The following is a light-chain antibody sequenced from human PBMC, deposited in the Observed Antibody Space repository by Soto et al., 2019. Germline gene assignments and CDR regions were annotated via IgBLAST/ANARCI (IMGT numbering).Light chain of an antibody. CDR2: DVS. J-gene: IGLJ3*02. CDR3: SSYTSSSTRV. Sequence: LTQPASVSGPPGQSIAISCTGTSSDVGGYNYVSWYQQHPGKAPKLMIYDVSNRPSGVSNRFSGSKSGNTASLTISGLQAEDEADYYCSSYTSSSTRVFGGGTKLTVL. CDR1: SSDVGGYNY. V-gene: IGLV2-14*01.